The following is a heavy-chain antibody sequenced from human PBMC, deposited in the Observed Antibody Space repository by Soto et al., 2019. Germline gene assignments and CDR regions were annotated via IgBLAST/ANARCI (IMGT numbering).Heavy chain of an antibody. Sequence: GASVKVSCKASGGTFSSYTISWVRQAPGQGLEWMGRIIPILGIANYAQKFQGRVTITADKSTSTAYMELSSLRSEDTAVYYCARGVRFLEWLLEDVYYYYMDVWGKGTTVTVSS. D-gene: IGHD3-3*01. J-gene: IGHJ6*03. CDR1: GGTFSSYT. CDR3: ARGVRFLEWLLEDVYYYYMDV. CDR2: IIPILGIA. V-gene: IGHV1-69*02.